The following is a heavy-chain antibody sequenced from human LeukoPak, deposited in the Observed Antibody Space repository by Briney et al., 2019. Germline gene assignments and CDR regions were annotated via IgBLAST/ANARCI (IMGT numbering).Heavy chain of an antibody. CDR3: AREELGITHYYYMDV. V-gene: IGHV4-39*07. J-gene: IGHJ6*03. D-gene: IGHD7-27*01. CDR1: GGSISSSSYY. CDR2: IYYSGST. Sequence: SETLSLTCTVSGGSISSSSYYWGWIRQPPGKGLEWIGSIYYSGSTYYNPPLKSRVTISVDTSKNQFSLKLSSVTAADTAVYYCAREELGITHYYYMDVWGKGTTVTVSS.